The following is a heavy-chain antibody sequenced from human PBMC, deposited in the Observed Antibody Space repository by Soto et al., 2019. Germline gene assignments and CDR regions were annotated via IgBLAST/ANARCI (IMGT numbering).Heavy chain of an antibody. J-gene: IGHJ6*02. Sequence: QVQLVQSGAEVKKPGSSVKVSCKASGGTFSSYAISWVRQAPGQGLEWMGGIIPIFGTANYAQKFQGRGTLTAXXSXSXXYMELSSLRSEDTAVYYCASNYLSTAFDYYYGMDVWGQGTTVTVSS. V-gene: IGHV1-69*12. CDR1: GGTFSSYA. D-gene: IGHD4-4*01. CDR2: IIPIFGTA. CDR3: ASNYLSTAFDYYYGMDV.